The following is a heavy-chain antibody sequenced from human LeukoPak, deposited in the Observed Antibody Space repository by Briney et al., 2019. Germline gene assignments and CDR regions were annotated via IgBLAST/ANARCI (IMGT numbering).Heavy chain of an antibody. D-gene: IGHD6-19*01. Sequence: ASVKVSCKASGYTFTGYYMHWVRQAPGQGLEWMGWINPNSGGTNYAQKFQGRVTMTRDTSISTAYMELSRLRSDDTAVYYCARQGTSLAIAVAGDNWFDPWGQGTLVTVSS. V-gene: IGHV1-2*02. CDR3: ARQGTSLAIAVAGDNWFDP. J-gene: IGHJ5*02. CDR2: INPNSGGT. CDR1: GYTFTGYY.